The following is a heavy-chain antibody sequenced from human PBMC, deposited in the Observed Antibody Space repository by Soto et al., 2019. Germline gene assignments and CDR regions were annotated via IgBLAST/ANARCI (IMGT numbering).Heavy chain of an antibody. CDR1: GFTFSNYA. Sequence: GGSLRLSCAASGFTFSNYAMHWVRQAPGKGLEWEAVISYDGSNGYYADSVKGRFTISRDNSKNTLFLQMNSLRPEDTAVYHCARGTYRGAYGYYLDYWGQGTPVTVSS. CDR3: ARGTYRGAYGYYLDY. V-gene: IGHV3-30-3*01. D-gene: IGHD4-17*01. J-gene: IGHJ4*02. CDR2: ISYDGSNG.